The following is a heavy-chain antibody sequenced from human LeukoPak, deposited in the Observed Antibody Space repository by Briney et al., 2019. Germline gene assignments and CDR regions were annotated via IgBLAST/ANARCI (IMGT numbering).Heavy chain of an antibody. J-gene: IGHJ5*02. CDR2: IYYSGST. V-gene: IGHV4-59*01. CDR3: ASGLGAQENWFDP. D-gene: IGHD3-16*01. Sequence: SETLSLTCTVSGGSISSYYWSWIRQPPGKGLEWIGYIYYSGSTNYNPSLKSRVTISVDTSKNQFSLELSSVTAADTAVYYCASGLGAQENWFDPWGQGTLVTVSS. CDR1: GGSISSYY.